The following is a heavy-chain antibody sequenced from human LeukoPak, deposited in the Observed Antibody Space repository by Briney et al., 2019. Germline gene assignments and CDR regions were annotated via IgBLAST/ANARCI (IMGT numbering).Heavy chain of an antibody. CDR2: IYYSGNT. CDR1: CGSISSYY. D-gene: IGHD4-23*01. Sequence: PSETLSLTCTVPCGSISSYYWGWIRQPPGKGQEWIGYIYYSGNTNYNPSLKSRVTISVDTSKNQFSLRLSSVTAADTARYFCATGVMAVTPLDYIYYKDVWSKGTMVTVFS. J-gene: IGHJ6*03. CDR3: ATGVMAVTPLDYIYYKDV. V-gene: IGHV4-59*01.